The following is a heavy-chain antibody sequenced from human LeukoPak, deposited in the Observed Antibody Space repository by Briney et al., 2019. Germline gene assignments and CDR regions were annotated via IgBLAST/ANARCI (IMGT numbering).Heavy chain of an antibody. D-gene: IGHD6-13*01. V-gene: IGHV1-24*01. J-gene: IGHJ4*02. CDR3: ASPTERGSSSWDLDY. CDR1: GYTLTELS. CDR2: FDPEDGET. Sequence: ASVKVSCKVAGYTLTELSMHWVRQAPGKGLEWMGGFDPEDGETIYAQKFQGRVTMTEDTSTDTAYMELSSLRSEDTAVYYCASPTERGSSSWDLDYWGQGTLVTVSS.